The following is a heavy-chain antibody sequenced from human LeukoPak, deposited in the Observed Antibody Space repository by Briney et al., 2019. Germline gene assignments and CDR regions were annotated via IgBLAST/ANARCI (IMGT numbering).Heavy chain of an antibody. Sequence: GGSLRLSCAASGLTFSSFGMGWVRQAPGKGLEWVSHISGSGTTTYYADSVKGRFTISRDNSKNTLYLQMNSLRAEDTAVYYCAKYTGRRAFDMWGQGTMVTVSS. CDR1: GLTFSSFG. CDR3: AKYTGRRAFDM. V-gene: IGHV3-23*01. D-gene: IGHD7-27*01. CDR2: ISGSGTTT. J-gene: IGHJ3*02.